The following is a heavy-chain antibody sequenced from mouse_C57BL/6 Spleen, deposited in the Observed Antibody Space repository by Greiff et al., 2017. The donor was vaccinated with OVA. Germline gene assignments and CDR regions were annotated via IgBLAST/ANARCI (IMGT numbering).Heavy chain of an antibody. J-gene: IGHJ1*03. D-gene: IGHD2-5*01. CDR2: IYPSDSET. V-gene: IGHV1-61*01. CDR3: ARSYSNWYFDV. CDR1: GYTFTSYW. Sequence: QVQLQQPGAELVRPGSSVKLSCKASGYTFTSYWMDWVKQRPGQGLEWIGNIYPSDSETHYNQKFKDKATLTVDKSSSTAYMQLSSLTSKDSAVYYCARSYSNWYFDVWGTGTTVTVSS.